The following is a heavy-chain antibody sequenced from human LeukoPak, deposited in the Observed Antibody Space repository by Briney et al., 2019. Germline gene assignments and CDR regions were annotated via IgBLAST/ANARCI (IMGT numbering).Heavy chain of an antibody. J-gene: IGHJ6*02. CDR2: ISSRSSTI. D-gene: IGHD2-15*01. Sequence: PGGSLRLSCAASGFSSSSYGMNWVRQAPGKGLEWVSYISSRSSTIYYADSVKGRFTISRDNAKNSLYLQMDSPRAEDTAVYYCARLLHYTMDVWGQGTTVTVSS. CDR1: GFSSSSYG. V-gene: IGHV3-48*01. CDR3: ARLLHYTMDV.